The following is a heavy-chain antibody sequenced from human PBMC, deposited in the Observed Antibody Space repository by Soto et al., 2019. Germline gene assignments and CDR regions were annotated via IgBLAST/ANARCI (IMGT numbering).Heavy chain of an antibody. D-gene: IGHD2-2*01. CDR1: GGSFSGYY. Sequence: QVQLQQWGAGLLKPSETLSLTCAVYGGSFSGYYWSWIRQPPGKGLEWIGEINHSGSTNYNPSLKSRVTISVDTSKNQFSLKLSSVTAANTAVYYCARRVGVETEQYRYCSSTSCSYYFDYWGQGTLVTVSS. CDR2: INHSGST. V-gene: IGHV4-34*01. CDR3: ARRVGVETEQYRYCSSTSCSYYFDY. J-gene: IGHJ4*02.